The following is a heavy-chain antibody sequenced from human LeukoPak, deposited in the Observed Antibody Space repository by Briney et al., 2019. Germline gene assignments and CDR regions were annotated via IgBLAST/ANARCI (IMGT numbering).Heavy chain of an antibody. J-gene: IGHJ4*02. CDR1: GFTVSSNY. V-gene: IGHV3-53*01. Sequence: GGSLRLSCAVSGFTVSSNYMTWVRQAPGKGLEWVSVIYSGGSIYYSDSVKVRFTISRDISKNTVDLQLNSLRAEDTAVYYCASGKETSMAQGYWGQGTLVTVSS. CDR2: IYSGGSI. D-gene: IGHD5-18*01. CDR3: ASGKETSMAQGY.